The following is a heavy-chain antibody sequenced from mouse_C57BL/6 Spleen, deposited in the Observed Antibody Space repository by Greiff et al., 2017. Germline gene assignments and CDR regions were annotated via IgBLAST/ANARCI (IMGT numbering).Heavy chain of an antibody. Sequence: EVMLVESGGGLVKPGGSLKLSCAASGFTFSSYAMSWVRQTPEKRLEWVATISDGGSYTYSPDNVKGRFTISRDNAKNNLYLQMSHLKSEDTAMYYCARVGTGTGYFDVWGTGTTVTVSS. CDR2: ISDGGSYT. CDR1: GFTFSSYA. J-gene: IGHJ1*03. V-gene: IGHV5-4*03. CDR3: ARVGTGTGYFDV. D-gene: IGHD4-1*01.